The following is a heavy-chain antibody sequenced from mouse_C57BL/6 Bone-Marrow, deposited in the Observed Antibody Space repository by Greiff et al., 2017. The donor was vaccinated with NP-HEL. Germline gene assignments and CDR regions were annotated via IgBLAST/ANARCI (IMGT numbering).Heavy chain of an antibody. CDR3: ARAGVYSNYVAY. CDR1: GYTFTSYG. CDR2: IYPRSGNT. J-gene: IGHJ3*01. Sequence: VQLQQSGAELARPGASVKLSCKASGYTFTSYGISWVKQRTGQGLEWIGEIYPRSGNTYYNEPFKGKATLPSDKYSRTAYMELRSLTSEDAAVDFCARAGVYSNYVAYWGQGTLVTVYA. D-gene: IGHD2-5*01. V-gene: IGHV1-81*01.